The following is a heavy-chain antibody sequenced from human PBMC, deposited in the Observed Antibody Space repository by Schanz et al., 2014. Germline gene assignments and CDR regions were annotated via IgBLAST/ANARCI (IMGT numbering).Heavy chain of an antibody. CDR2: IWFDGSNK. CDR3: AKVGLYYYGSGFDY. Sequence: QVQLEESGGGLVQPGRSLRLSCAASGFTFSRSGMHWVRQAPGKGLEWVAIIWFDGSNKYYADSVKGRFTISRDNSKNTLFLQMNSLRAEDTAVYYCAKVGLYYYGSGFDYWGQGTLVTVSS. J-gene: IGHJ4*02. V-gene: IGHV3-33*06. CDR1: GFTFSRSG. D-gene: IGHD3-10*01.